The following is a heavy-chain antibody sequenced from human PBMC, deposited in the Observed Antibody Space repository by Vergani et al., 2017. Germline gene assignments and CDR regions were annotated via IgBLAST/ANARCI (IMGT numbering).Heavy chain of an antibody. Sequence: QVQLQESGPGLVKPSETLSLTCTVSGGSVSSGSYYWSWIRQPPGKGLEWIGYIYYSGSTNYNPSLKSRVTISVDTSKNQFSLKLSSVTAADTAVYYCARESAEMATISGAFDIWGQGTMVTVSS. J-gene: IGHJ3*02. CDR3: ARESAEMATISGAFDI. CDR1: GGSVSSGSYY. V-gene: IGHV4-61*01. CDR2: IYYSGST. D-gene: IGHD5-24*01.